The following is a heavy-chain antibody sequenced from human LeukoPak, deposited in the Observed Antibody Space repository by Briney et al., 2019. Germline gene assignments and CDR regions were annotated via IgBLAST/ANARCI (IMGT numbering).Heavy chain of an antibody. V-gene: IGHV1-2*02. D-gene: IGHD3-9*01. CDR3: ATYDILTGYRY. Sequence: EASVKVSCKASGYIFTGFYLHWVRQAPGQGLEWMGWINPNSGGTDFAQRFQGRVTMTRDTSISTAYMELSRLRSDDTAVYYCATYDILTGYRYWGQGTLVTVSS. CDR2: INPNSGGT. CDR1: GYIFTGFY. J-gene: IGHJ4*02.